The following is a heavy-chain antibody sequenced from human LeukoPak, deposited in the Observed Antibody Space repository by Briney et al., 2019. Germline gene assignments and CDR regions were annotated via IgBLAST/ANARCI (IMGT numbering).Heavy chain of an antibody. V-gene: IGHV3-23*01. CDR3: AKDFSYDFWSGYYDF. D-gene: IGHD3-3*01. J-gene: IGHJ4*02. Sequence: PGGSLGLSCAASGFSFSGNGVSWVRQAPGQGLEWVASISGSGGTTYYADSVKGRFTISRDNSKNTVYLQMNSLRAEDTAVYYCAKDFSYDFWSGYYDFWGQGTLVTVSS. CDR1: GFSFSGNG. CDR2: ISGSGGTT.